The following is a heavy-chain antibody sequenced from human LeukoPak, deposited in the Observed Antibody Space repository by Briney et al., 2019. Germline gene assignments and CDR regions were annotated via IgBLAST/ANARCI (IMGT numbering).Heavy chain of an antibody. V-gene: IGHV3-48*03. Sequence: GGSLRLSCAASGFTFSSYEMNWVRQAPGKGLEWDSYISSSGSTIYYADSVKGRFTISRDNAKNSLYLQMNSLRAEDTAVYYCAELGITMIGGVGGKGTTVTISS. CDR3: AELGITMIGGV. D-gene: IGHD3-10*02. CDR2: ISSSGSTI. CDR1: GFTFSSYE. J-gene: IGHJ6*04.